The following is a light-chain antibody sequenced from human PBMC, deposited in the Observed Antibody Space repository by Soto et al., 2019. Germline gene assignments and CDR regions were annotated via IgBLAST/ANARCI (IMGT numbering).Light chain of an antibody. V-gene: IGLV2-8*01. Sequence: QSALTQPPSASGSPGQSVTISCTGTSSDVGSYNFVSWYQHHPGKAPKLMLYDVIKRPSGVPDRFSGSKSGNTASLTVSGLQAEDEGDYYCSSYAGSNNFVVFGGGTKLTVL. CDR1: SSDVGSYNF. CDR3: SSYAGSNNFVV. J-gene: IGLJ2*01. CDR2: DVI.